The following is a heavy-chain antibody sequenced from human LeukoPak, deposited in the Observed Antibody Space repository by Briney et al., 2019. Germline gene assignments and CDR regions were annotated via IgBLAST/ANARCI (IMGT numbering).Heavy chain of an antibody. CDR1: GYTFTSYG. J-gene: IGHJ4*02. D-gene: IGHD1-26*01. CDR3: ARDGLYSGSYPSPGY. Sequence: GASVKVSCKASGYTFTSYGIGWVRQAPGQGLEWMGWISAYNGNTNYAQKLQGRVTMTTDTSTSTAYMELRSLRSDDTAVYYCARDGLYSGSYPSPGYWGQGTLVTVSS. V-gene: IGHV1-18*01. CDR2: ISAYNGNT.